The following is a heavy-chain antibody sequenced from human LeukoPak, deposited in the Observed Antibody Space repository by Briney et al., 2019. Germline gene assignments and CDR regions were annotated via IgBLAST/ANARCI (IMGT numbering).Heavy chain of an antibody. V-gene: IGHV4-39*07. D-gene: IGHD6-19*01. CDR3: AREGLAVAGKGGVYFQH. CDR1: GGTISSSSYY. CDR2: IYYSGST. Sequence: TPSETLSLTCTVSGGTISSSSYYWGWIRQPPGKGLEWIGSIYYSGSTYYNPSLKSRVTISVDTSKNQFSLKLSSVTAADTAVYYCAREGLAVAGKGGVYFQHWGQGTLVTASS. J-gene: IGHJ1*01.